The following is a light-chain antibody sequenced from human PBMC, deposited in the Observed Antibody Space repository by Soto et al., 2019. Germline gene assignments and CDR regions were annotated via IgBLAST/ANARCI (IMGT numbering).Light chain of an antibody. Sequence: EIVLTQSPGTLSLSPGERATLSCRASQSVSSKYLAWYQQKPGQAPRVLIYGTSIRASGVPERFSGGGSGTDFTLTITRLEPEDFAVYYCQLYGDSPMYTFGQGTKLEIK. V-gene: IGKV3-20*01. CDR1: QSVSSKY. CDR3: QLYGDSPMYT. J-gene: IGKJ2*01. CDR2: GTS.